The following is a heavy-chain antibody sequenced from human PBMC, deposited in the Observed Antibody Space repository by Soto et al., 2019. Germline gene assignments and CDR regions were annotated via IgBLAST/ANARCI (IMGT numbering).Heavy chain of an antibody. CDR1: DGSISSVGYY. Sequence: SETLCLTCTVSDGSISSVGYYWSWIRQHPGKGLEWIGYIYYSGSTYYNPSLKSRVTISVDTSKNQFSLKLSSVTAADTAVYYCARAEWELLPFDYWGQGTLVTVSS. CDR3: ARAEWELLPFDY. J-gene: IGHJ4*02. CDR2: IYYSGST. D-gene: IGHD1-26*01. V-gene: IGHV4-31*03.